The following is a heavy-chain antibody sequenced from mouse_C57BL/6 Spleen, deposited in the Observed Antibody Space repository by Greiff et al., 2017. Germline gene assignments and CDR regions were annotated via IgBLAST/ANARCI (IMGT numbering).Heavy chain of an antibody. J-gene: IGHJ2*01. CDR3: TRSRGQLRLYYFDY. CDR2: IDPETGGT. V-gene: IGHV1-15*01. CDR1: GYTFTDYE. Sequence: VQLQQSGAELVRPGASVTLSCKASGYTFTDYEMHWVKQTPVHGLEWIGAIDPETGGTAYNQKFKGKAILTADKSSSTAYMELRSLTSEDSAVYYCTRSRGQLRLYYFDYWGQGTTLTVSS. D-gene: IGHD3-2*02.